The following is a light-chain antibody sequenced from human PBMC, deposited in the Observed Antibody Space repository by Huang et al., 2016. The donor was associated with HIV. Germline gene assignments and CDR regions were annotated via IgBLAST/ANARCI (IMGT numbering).Light chain of an antibody. CDR1: RSGSTN. V-gene: IGKV3-15*01. Sequence: IVMTQSPATLSVSPGERVTLSCRANRSGSTNLAWYQQRPGQAPRLLIYGSSTRAPGVPARFNGSGSGTDFSLTISSLQSEDFALYYCHQYNNWLLSFGGGTRVDI. CDR2: GSS. J-gene: IGKJ4*01. CDR3: HQYNNWLLS.